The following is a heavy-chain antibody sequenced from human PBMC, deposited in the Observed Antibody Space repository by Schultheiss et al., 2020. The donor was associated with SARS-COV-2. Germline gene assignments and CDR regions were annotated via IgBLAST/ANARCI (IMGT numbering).Heavy chain of an antibody. J-gene: IGHJ4*02. Sequence: GGSLRLSCAASGFTVSSNYMSWVRQAPGKGLEWVSVIYSGGSTYYADSVKGRFTISRDNSKNTLYLQMNSLRAEDTAVYYCAKDRGSSDIVVVPAALGFYFDYWGQGTLVTVSS. CDR2: IYSGGST. D-gene: IGHD2-2*01. CDR3: AKDRGSSDIVVVPAALGFYFDY. V-gene: IGHV3-53*05. CDR1: GFTVSSNY.